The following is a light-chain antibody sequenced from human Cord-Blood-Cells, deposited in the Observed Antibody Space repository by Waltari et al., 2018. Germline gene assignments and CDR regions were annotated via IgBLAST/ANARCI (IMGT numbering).Light chain of an antibody. CDR2: DAS. CDR3: QQRSNWPPLT. Sequence: EIVLTQSPATLSLSPGERANPSCRASQSVSSYLAWYQQKPGQAPSLLIYDASNRATGIPARFSGSGSGTDFTLTISSLEPEDFAVYYCQQRSNWPPLTFGGGTKVEIK. J-gene: IGKJ4*01. V-gene: IGKV3-11*01. CDR1: QSVSSY.